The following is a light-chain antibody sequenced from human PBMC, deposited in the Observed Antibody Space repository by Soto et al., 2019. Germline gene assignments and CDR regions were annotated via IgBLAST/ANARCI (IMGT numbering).Light chain of an antibody. V-gene: IGLV2-14*01. J-gene: IGLJ1*01. CDR3: SSYTTTSTRV. CDR1: SRDVGNYNF. CDR2: EVS. Sequence: QSVLTQPASVSGSPGQSITISCTGTSRDVGNYNFVSWYQQYPDKAPKLMIYEVSNRPSGVSNRFSGSKFANTASLTISGLQAEDEAVYYCSSYTTTSTRVFGTGTKGTVL.